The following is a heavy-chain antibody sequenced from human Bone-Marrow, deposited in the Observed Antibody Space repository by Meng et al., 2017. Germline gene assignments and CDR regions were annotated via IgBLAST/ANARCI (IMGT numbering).Heavy chain of an antibody. D-gene: IGHD3-10*01. Sequence: QVQLVESGGGGVQPGKSLRLSCAASGFTLSNYGMHWVRQAPGKGLECVATISHDERNKHYADSVKGRFSISRDNSKNTLYLQMNSLRAEDTAVYYCASDYYDSGSYGHWGLGTLVTVSS. J-gene: IGHJ4*02. V-gene: IGHV3-30*03. CDR2: ISHDERNK. CDR3: ASDYYDSGSYGH. CDR1: GFTLSNYG.